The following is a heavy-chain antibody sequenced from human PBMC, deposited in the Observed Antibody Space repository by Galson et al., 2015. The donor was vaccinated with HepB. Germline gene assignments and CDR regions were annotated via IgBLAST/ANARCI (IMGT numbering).Heavy chain of an antibody. V-gene: IGHV3-64D*06. CDR2: ISSNGGST. CDR3: VKDRCSSTSCYPDY. D-gene: IGHD2-2*01. Sequence: SLRLSCAAPGFTFSSYAMHWVRQAPGKGLEYVSAISSNGGSTYYADSVKGRFTISRDNSKNTLYLQMSSLRAEDTAVYYCVKDRCSSTSCYPDYRGQGTLVTVSS. J-gene: IGHJ4*02. CDR1: GFTFSSYA.